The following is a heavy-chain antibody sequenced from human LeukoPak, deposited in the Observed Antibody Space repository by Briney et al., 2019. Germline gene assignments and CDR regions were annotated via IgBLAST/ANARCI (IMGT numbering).Heavy chain of an antibody. CDR1: GYSISSGYY. J-gene: IGHJ5*02. CDR2: IYHSGST. Sequence: SETLSLTCTVSGYSISSGYYWGWIRQPPGKGLEWIASIYHSGSTYYNPSLKSRVTISVDTSKNQLSLKLSSVTAADTAVYYCARPSTPGGYNWFDPWGQGTLVTVSA. V-gene: IGHV4-38-2*02. D-gene: IGHD2-2*01. CDR3: ARPSTPGGYNWFDP.